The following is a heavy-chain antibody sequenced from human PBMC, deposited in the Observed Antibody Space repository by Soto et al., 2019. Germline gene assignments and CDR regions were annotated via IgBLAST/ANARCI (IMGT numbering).Heavy chain of an antibody. CDR3: ARVPYSGYDQFDY. CDR1: GKGFTCNIAA. J-gene: IGHJ4*02. V-gene: IGHV6-1*01. D-gene: IGHD5-12*01. CDR2: TYYRSKWYN. Sequence: PSQTLLVSCSISGKGFTCNIAAWIWIRQSPSRGLEWLGRTYYRSKWYNDYAVSVKSRITINPDTSKNQFSLQLNSVTPEDTAVYYCARVPYSGYDQFDYWGRGTLVTVSS.